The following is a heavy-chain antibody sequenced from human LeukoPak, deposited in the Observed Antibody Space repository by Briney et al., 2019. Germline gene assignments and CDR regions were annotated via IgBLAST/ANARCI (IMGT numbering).Heavy chain of an antibody. Sequence: ASVKVSCKASGYTFTSYAMHWVRQAPGQRLEWMGWINAGNGNTKYSQKFQGRVTITRDTSASTAYMELSSLRSEDTAVYYCVRVVRYFDWSPNEGLFDYWGQGTLVTVSS. CDR2: INAGNGNT. D-gene: IGHD3-9*01. J-gene: IGHJ4*02. CDR1: GYTFTSYA. CDR3: VRVVRYFDWSPNEGLFDY. V-gene: IGHV1-3*01.